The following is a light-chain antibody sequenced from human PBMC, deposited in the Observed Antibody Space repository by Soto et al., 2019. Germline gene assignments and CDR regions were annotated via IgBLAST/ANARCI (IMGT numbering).Light chain of an antibody. J-gene: IGKJ2*01. CDR1: QSVSNY. Sequence: EIVLTQSPATLSLSPGERATLSCRASQSVSNYLAWYQQKPGQAPRLLIYDASNRATGIPARFSGSGSGTDFTFTISSLVPEDFAVYYCQRHGNWPRFTFGQGTKVEIK. CDR3: QRHGNWPRFT. CDR2: DAS. V-gene: IGKV3-11*01.